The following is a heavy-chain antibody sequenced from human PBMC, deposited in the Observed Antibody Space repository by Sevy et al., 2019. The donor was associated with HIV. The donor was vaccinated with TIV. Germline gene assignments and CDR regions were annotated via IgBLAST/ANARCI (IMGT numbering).Heavy chain of an antibody. D-gene: IGHD2-2*01. CDR2: MRRKAFAGTT. V-gene: IGHV3-49*04. CDR1: GFNLGDYA. Sequence: GGSLRLSCSTSGFNLGDYAMSWVRQSPGKGLEWVGFMRRKAFAGTTEYAASVKGRFTISTDDSKASAHLQMNSLRAEDTAVYYCAKDDCSSTSCYDGYWGQGTLVTVSS. J-gene: IGHJ4*02. CDR3: AKDDCSSTSCYDGY.